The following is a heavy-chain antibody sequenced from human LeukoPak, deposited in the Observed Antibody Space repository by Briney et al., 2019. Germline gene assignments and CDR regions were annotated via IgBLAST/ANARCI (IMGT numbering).Heavy chain of an antibody. CDR3: ARGLSYCSSTSCYGSYFDY. D-gene: IGHD2-2*01. V-gene: IGHV4-38-2*02. CDR1: GYSISSGYY. J-gene: IGHJ4*02. Sequence: TSETLSLTCTVSGYSISSGYYWGWIRQPPGKGLEWIGYIYYSGSTNYNPSLKSRVTISVDTSKNQFSLKLSSVTAADTAVYYCARGLSYCSSTSCYGSYFDYWGQGTLVTVSS. CDR2: IYYSGST.